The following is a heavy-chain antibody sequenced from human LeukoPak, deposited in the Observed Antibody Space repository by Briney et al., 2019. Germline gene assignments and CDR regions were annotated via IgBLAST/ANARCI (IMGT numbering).Heavy chain of an antibody. D-gene: IGHD6-13*01. V-gene: IGHV3-23*01. CDR1: GFTFSSYA. CDR2: ISGSGGST. CDR3: ASLANTYSSSPYAFDI. Sequence: GGSLRLSCAASGFTFSSYAMSWVRQAPGKGLEWVSAISGSGGSTYYADSVKGRFTISRDNSKNALYLQMNSLRAEDTAVYYCASLANTYSSSPYAFDIWGQGTMVTVSS. J-gene: IGHJ3*02.